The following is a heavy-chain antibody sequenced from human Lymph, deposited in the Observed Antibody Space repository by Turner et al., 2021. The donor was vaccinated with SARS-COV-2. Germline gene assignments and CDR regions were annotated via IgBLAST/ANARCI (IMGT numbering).Heavy chain of an antibody. Sequence: EVRLVQSGAEVKKPWETRTISCKGSGYSFTSYWIVWVRQMHGKGREWMGIIYPGDSKTIYSSSVQGQVTISADMYTSTAYLQWSSMKASDTAMYYCARRGEATCLWAALDYWGQGTLVTVSS. V-gene: IGHV5-51*01. CDR3: ARRGEATCLWAALDY. D-gene: IGHD3-16*01. CDR2: IYPGDSKT. J-gene: IGHJ4*02. CDR1: GYSFTSYW.